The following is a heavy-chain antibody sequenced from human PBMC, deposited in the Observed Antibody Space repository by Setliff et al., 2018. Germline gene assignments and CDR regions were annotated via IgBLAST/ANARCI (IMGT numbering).Heavy chain of an antibody. CDR2: IKQDGGDK. Sequence: PGGSLRLSCAASGFTFSNAWMSWVRQAPGKGLEWVANIKQDGGDKYYVDSVKGRFTISRDNAKNSLSLQMNSLRAEDTAVYYCTRSTSGAFDYWGQGALVTVSS. D-gene: IGHD2-2*01. CDR3: TRSTSGAFDY. CDR1: GFTFSNAW. J-gene: IGHJ4*02. V-gene: IGHV3-7*01.